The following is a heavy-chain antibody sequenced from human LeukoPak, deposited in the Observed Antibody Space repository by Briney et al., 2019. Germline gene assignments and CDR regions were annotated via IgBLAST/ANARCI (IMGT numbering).Heavy chain of an antibody. Sequence: RSGESLKISCKGSGYSFTSYWIGWVRQMPGKGLEWMGIIYPGDSDTRYSPSFQGQVTISADKSISTAYLQWSSLKASDTAMYYCARWGHYDFWSGYWFDYWGQGTLVTVSS. V-gene: IGHV5-51*01. CDR1: GYSFTSYW. CDR3: ARWGHYDFWSGYWFDY. D-gene: IGHD3-3*01. CDR2: IYPGDSDT. J-gene: IGHJ4*02.